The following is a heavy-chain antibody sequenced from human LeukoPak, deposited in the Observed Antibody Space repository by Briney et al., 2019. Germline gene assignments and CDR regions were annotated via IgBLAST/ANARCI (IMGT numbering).Heavy chain of an antibody. Sequence: GRSLRLSCAASGFTFSSYGMHWVRQAPGKGLEWVAVISYDGSNKYYADSVKGRFTTSRDNSKNTLYLQMNSLRAEDTAVYYCARWTGKYGMDVWGQGTTVTVSS. CDR1: GFTFSSYG. J-gene: IGHJ6*02. CDR3: ARWTGKYGMDV. V-gene: IGHV3-30*03. CDR2: ISYDGSNK. D-gene: IGHD3/OR15-3a*01.